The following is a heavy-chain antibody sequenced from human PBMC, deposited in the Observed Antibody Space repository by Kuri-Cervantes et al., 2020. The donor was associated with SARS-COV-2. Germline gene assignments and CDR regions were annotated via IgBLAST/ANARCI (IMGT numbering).Heavy chain of an antibody. Sequence: GSLRLSCAASGFTFSDYYMSWIRQAPGKGLEWIGSIYYSGSTYYNPSLKSRVTISVDTSKNQFPLKLSSVTAADTAVYYCARLTSGFDLYSSGWYYFDYWGQGTLVTVSS. CDR2: IYYSGST. CDR1: GFTFSDYY. V-gene: IGHV4-39*01. CDR3: ARLTSGFDLYSSGWYYFDY. J-gene: IGHJ4*02. D-gene: IGHD6-19*01.